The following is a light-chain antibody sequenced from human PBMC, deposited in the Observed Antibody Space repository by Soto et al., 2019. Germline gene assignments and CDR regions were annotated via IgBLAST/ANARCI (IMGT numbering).Light chain of an antibody. V-gene: IGLV2-11*01. CDR2: DVT. Sequence: QSVLTQPRSVSGSPGQSVTISCTGTSSDVGGHNYVSWYQQHPGKAPQLMIYDVTKRPSGVPDRFSGSKSGNTASLTISGLQDEDEAYYYCCSYVSRYAYVFGTGTKLTVL. J-gene: IGLJ1*01. CDR1: SSDVGGHNY. CDR3: CSYVSRYAYV.